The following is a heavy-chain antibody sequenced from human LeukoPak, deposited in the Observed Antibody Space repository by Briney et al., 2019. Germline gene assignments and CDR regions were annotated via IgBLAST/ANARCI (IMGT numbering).Heavy chain of an antibody. D-gene: IGHD3-22*01. CDR2: IYHSGST. J-gene: IGHJ4*02. V-gene: IGHV4-38-2*01. Sequence: SETLSLTCAVSGYSISSGYYWGWIRQPPGKGLEWIGSIYHSGSTYYNPSLKSRVTISVDTSKNQFSLKLSSVTAADTAVYYCARRSHYDSSGPLDYWGRGTLVTVSS. CDR1: GYSISSGYY. CDR3: ARRSHYDSSGPLDY.